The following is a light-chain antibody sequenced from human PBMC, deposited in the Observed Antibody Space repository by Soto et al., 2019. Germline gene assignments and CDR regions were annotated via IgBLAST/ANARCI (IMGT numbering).Light chain of an antibody. CDR3: QQRSNWPLT. CDR2: DAS. CDR1: QSVSSH. J-gene: IGKJ4*01. Sequence: EIVLTQSPATLSLSPGERAALSCRASQSVSSHLAWYQQKPGQAPRLLIYDASNRATGLPARFSGSGSGTYFTLIINSLELEDLAGYYCQQRSNWPLTFGGGTKVEIK. V-gene: IGKV3-11*01.